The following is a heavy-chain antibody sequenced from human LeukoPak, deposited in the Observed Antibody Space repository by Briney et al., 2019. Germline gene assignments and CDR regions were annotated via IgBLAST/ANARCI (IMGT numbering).Heavy chain of an antibody. V-gene: IGHV4-4*07. CDR2: TYTSGST. CDR1: GGSISSYY. D-gene: IGHD1-26*01. CDR3: AREWGSYFYFRRTSHFDY. J-gene: IGHJ4*02. Sequence: SETLSLTCTVSGGSISSYYWSWIRQPAGKGLEWIGRTYTSGSTNYNPSLKSRVTMSVDTSKNQFSLKLSSVTAADTAVYYCAREWGSYFYFRRTSHFDYWGQGTLVTVSS.